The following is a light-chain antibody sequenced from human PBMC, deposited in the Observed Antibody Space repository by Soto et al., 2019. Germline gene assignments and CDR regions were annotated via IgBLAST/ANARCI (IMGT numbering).Light chain of an antibody. Sequence: QSVLARASSGAGAPGQGITISFSGNSRDVGGYNYVAWYQQQPGKAPKLMIYNVSNRPSGVSNRLSGSKSGNTASLTISGLQAEDEADYYCTSYTNRYTYVFGTGTKVTVL. V-gene: IGLV2-14*03. J-gene: IGLJ1*01. CDR2: NVS. CDR3: TSYTNRYTYV. CDR1: SRDVGGYNY.